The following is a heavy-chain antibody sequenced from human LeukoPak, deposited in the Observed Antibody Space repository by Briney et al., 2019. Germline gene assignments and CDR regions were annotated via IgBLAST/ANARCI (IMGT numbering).Heavy chain of an antibody. D-gene: IGHD5-18*01. CDR2: IIPIFGTA. CDR1: GGTFSSYA. Sequence: GSSVKVSCKASGGTFSSYAISWVRQAPGQGLEWMGGIIPIFGTANYAQKFQGRVTITADESTSTAYMELSSLRSEDTAVYYCARVHDTAMATAFDIWGQGTMVTVSS. CDR3: ARVHDTAMATAFDI. J-gene: IGHJ3*02. V-gene: IGHV1-69*01.